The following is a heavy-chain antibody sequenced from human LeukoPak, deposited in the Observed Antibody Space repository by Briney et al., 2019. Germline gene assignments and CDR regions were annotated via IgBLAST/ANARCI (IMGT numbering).Heavy chain of an antibody. Sequence: GGSLRLSCAASGFTFSSNSMSWVRHVPGKGLEWLSYISSTSGTIYYADSVKGRFTISRDNAKNSLYLQMNSLRAEDTAVYYCARGRSSGSLRPFDYWGQGTLVTVSS. CDR3: ARGRSSGSLRPFDY. J-gene: IGHJ4*02. V-gene: IGHV3-48*01. D-gene: IGHD6-25*01. CDR1: GFTFSSNS. CDR2: ISSTSGTI.